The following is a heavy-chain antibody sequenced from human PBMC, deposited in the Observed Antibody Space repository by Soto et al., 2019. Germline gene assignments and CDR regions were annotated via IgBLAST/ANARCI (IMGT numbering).Heavy chain of an antibody. D-gene: IGHD1-26*01. CDR3: ASRGNLATTTGYAFDL. V-gene: IGHV4-59*01. Sequence: QVQLQESGPGLVKPSETLSLTCTVSSGSIINYYWSWIRQPPGKGLEWIGFIYYSGSTNYNSFLKSRVTMSGDMSRQQLSLKLNSVTAADTAVSYCASRGNLATTTGYAFDLWGQGTMVTVSS. CDR1: SGSIINYY. J-gene: IGHJ3*01. CDR2: IYYSGST.